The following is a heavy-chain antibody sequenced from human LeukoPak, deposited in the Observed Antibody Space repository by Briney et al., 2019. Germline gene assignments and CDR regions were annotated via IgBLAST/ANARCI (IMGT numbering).Heavy chain of an antibody. CDR1: GFTFSSYP. J-gene: IGHJ4*02. CDR3: ARDRVVASADYYFDS. Sequence: GRSLRLSCAASGFTFSSYPMHWVRQAPGKGLEWVAVIPNGGNDKHYADSVKGRFTISRDNSKNTLYLQMNSLRTEDTAVYYCARDRVVASADYYFDSWGQGTLVTVSS. V-gene: IGHV3-30*04. CDR2: IPNGGNDK. D-gene: IGHD6-13*01.